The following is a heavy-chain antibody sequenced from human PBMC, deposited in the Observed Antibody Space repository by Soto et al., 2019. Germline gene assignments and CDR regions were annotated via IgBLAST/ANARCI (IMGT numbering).Heavy chain of an antibody. J-gene: IGHJ5*02. D-gene: IGHD7-27*01. V-gene: IGHV3-66*01. CDR3: TRRPGS. CDR2: IYSGGNT. CDR1: GFTVSNNY. Sequence: EVQLVESGGGLVQPGESLRLSCAASGFTVSNNYMSWVRQAPGKGLEWVSFIYSGGNTYYADSVKGRSTISRDKSKNTLYLQMNNLRVEDTAVYYCTRRPGSWGQGTLVTVSS.